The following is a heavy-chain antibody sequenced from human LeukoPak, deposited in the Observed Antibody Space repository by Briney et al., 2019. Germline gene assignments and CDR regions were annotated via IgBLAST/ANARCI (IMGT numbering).Heavy chain of an antibody. CDR2: ISSSSSYI. CDR1: GFTFSSYS. CDR3: AREGYSYGPIDY. V-gene: IGHV3-21*01. D-gene: IGHD5-18*01. Sequence: GGSLRLSCAASGFTFSSYSMNWVRQAPGKGLEWVSSISSSSSYIYYADSVKGRFTISGDNAKNSLYLQMNSLRAEDTAVYYCAREGYSYGPIDYWGQGTLVTVSS. J-gene: IGHJ4*02.